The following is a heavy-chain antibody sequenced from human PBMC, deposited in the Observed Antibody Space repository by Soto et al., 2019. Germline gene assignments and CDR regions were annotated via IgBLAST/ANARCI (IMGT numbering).Heavy chain of an antibody. CDR2: ISWNSGSI. CDR3: AKDIEDTAWDAFDI. Sequence: QPGGSLRLSCAASGFTFDDYAMHWVRQAPGKGLEWVSGISWNSGSIGYADSVKGRFTISRDNAKNSLYLQMNSLRAEDTALYYCAKDIEDTAWDAFDIWGQGTMVTVSS. J-gene: IGHJ3*02. D-gene: IGHD5-18*01. V-gene: IGHV3-9*01. CDR1: GFTFDDYA.